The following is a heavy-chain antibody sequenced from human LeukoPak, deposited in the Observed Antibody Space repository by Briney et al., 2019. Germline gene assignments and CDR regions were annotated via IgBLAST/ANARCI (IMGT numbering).Heavy chain of an antibody. CDR2: IYSGGST. Sequence: GGSLRLSCAASGFTVSSNYMSWVRQAPGKGLEWVSVIYSGGSTYYADSVKGRFTISRHNSKNTLYLQMNSLRAEDTAVYYCARGYSYGFGSCDYWGQGTLVTVSS. CDR1: GFTVSSNY. D-gene: IGHD5-18*01. J-gene: IGHJ4*02. CDR3: ARGYSYGFGSCDY. V-gene: IGHV3-53*04.